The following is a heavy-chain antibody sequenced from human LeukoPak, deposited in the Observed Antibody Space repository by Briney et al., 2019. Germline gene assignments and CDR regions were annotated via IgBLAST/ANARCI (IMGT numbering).Heavy chain of an antibody. V-gene: IGHV3-23*01. D-gene: IGHD3-22*01. CDR3: AKESGSYYDSSGYPLDY. Sequence: PGGSLRLSCAASGFTFSNYAMSWVRQAPGKGLEWVSAISGSGGSTYYADSVKGRFTISRDNSKNTLYLQMNSLRAEDTTVYYCAKESGSYYDSSGYPLDYWGQGTLVTVSS. CDR2: ISGSGGST. CDR1: GFTFSNYA. J-gene: IGHJ4*02.